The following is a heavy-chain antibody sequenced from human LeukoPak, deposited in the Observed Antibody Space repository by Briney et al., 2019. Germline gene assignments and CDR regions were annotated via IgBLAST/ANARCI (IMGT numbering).Heavy chain of an antibody. CDR1: RFTFSSYS. J-gene: IGHJ4*02. V-gene: IGHV3-15*01. Sequence: GGSLRLSCAASRFTFSSYSMNWVRQAPGKGLEWVGRIKSKTDGGTTDYAAPVKGRFTISRDDSKNTLYMQMNSLKTEDTAVYYCTSVGFGPYYFDNWGQGTLVTVSS. D-gene: IGHD3-10*01. CDR3: TSVGFGPYYFDN. CDR2: IKSKTDGGTT.